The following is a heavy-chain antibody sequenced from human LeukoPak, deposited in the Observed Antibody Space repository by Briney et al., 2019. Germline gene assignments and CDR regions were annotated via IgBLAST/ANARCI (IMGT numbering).Heavy chain of an antibody. CDR3: ARNYYYEGSGSCVDY. V-gene: IGHV5-51*01. D-gene: IGHD3-22*01. J-gene: IGHJ4*02. CDR1: GYSFTSYS. Sequence: GESLKIPCKGSGYSFTSYSIGWVRQTPGKGLEWMGIIYPGDSDTRYSPSFQGQVTISADKSISTAYLQWSSLKASDTAMYYCARNYYYEGSGSCVDYWGQGTLVTVSS. CDR2: IYPGDSDT.